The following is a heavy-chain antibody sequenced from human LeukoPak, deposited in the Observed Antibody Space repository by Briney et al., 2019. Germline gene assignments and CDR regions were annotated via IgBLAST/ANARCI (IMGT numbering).Heavy chain of an antibody. D-gene: IGHD6-19*01. CDR1: GFTFSSYS. CDR2: ISSSSSTI. J-gene: IGHJ3*02. Sequence: GGSLRLSCAASGFTFSSYSMNWVRQAPGKGLEWVSYISSSSSTIYYADSVKGRFTISRDNSKNTLYLQMNSLRAEDTAVYYCARDSSKRLAVAGMDAFDIWGQGTMVTVSS. V-gene: IGHV3-48*01. CDR3: ARDSSKRLAVAGMDAFDI.